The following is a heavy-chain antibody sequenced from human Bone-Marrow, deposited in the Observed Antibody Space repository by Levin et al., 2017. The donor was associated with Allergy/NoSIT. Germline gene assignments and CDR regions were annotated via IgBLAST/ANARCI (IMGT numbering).Heavy chain of an antibody. V-gene: IGHV3-33*01. CDR2: IWYDGSNK. Sequence: GESLKISCAASGFTFSSYGMHWVRQAPGKGLEWVAVIWYDGSNKYYADSVKGRFTISRDNSKNTLYLQMNSLRAEDTAVYYCARDGNGTDAFDIWGQGTMVTVSS. CDR3: ARDGNGTDAFDI. D-gene: IGHD1-1*01. CDR1: GFTFSSYG. J-gene: IGHJ3*02.